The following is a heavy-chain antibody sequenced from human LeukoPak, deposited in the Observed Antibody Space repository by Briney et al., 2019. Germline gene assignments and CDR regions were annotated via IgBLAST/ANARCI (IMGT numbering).Heavy chain of an antibody. CDR3: ANPQSRGYDYLDY. CDR2: VSIDGGEK. Sequence: PGGSLRLSCAASGFTFSNYGMHWVRQAPGKGLEWVAVVSIDGGEKHYADSVRGRFTISRDNSKNMLYLQMNSLRVEDTAVYYCANPQSRGYDYLDYWGQGTLVSVSS. V-gene: IGHV3-30*18. CDR1: GFTFSNYG. J-gene: IGHJ4*02. D-gene: IGHD5-12*01.